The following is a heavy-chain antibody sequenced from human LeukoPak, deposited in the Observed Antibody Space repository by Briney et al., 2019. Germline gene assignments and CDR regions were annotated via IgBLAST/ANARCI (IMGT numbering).Heavy chain of an antibody. Sequence: SETLSLTCTVSGGSISSGGYYWSWIRQTPGKGLEWIGYIYHSGSTYYNPSLKSRVTISVDRSKNQFSLKLSSVTAADTAVYYCARDHGSGFDPWGQGTLVTVSS. CDR1: GGSISSGGYY. D-gene: IGHD5-24*01. J-gene: IGHJ5*02. CDR3: ARDHGSGFDP. V-gene: IGHV4-30-2*01. CDR2: IYHSGST.